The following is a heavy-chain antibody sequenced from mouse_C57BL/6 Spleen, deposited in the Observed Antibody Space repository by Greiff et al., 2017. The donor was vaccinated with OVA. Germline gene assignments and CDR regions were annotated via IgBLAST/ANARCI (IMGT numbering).Heavy chain of an antibody. CDR1: GYTFTSYW. CDR3: ARSGGSSGYEAY. D-gene: IGHD3-2*02. Sequence: QVQLQQPGAELVRPGSSVKLSCKASGYTFTSYWMDWVKQRPGQGLEWIGNIYPSDSETHYNQTFKDKATLTVDKSSSTAYMQRSSLTSEDSAVYYCARSGGSSGYEAYWGQGTLVTVSA. CDR2: IYPSDSET. J-gene: IGHJ3*01. V-gene: IGHV1-61*01.